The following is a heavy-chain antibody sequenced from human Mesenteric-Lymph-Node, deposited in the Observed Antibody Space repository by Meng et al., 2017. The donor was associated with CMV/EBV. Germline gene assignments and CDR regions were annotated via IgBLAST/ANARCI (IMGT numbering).Heavy chain of an antibody. D-gene: IGHD2-2*01. J-gene: IGHJ6*02. CDR2: IIPIFGTA. V-gene: IGHV1-69*05. Sequence: SVKVSCKASGYTFTGYYMHWVRQAPGQGLEWMGGIIPIFGTANYAQKFQGRVTITTDESTSTAYMELSSLRSEDTAVYYCARVVPAANYYYYGMDVWGQGTTVTVSS. CDR3: ARVVPAANYYYYGMDV. CDR1: GYTFTGYY.